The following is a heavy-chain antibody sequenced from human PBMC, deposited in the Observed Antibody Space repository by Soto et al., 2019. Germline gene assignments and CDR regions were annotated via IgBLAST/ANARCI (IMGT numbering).Heavy chain of an antibody. CDR3: PANIIDFNWFAP. J-gene: IGHJ5*02. CDR1: GFTFSSYS. D-gene: IGHD3-3*01. Sequence: GGSLRLSCAASGFTFSSYSMNWVRQAPGKGLEWVSSISSSSSYIYYADSVKGRFTISRDNAKNSLYLQMNSLRAEDTAVYYCPANIIDFNWFAPWAKGPLAPAPQ. V-gene: IGHV3-21*01. CDR2: ISSSSSYI.